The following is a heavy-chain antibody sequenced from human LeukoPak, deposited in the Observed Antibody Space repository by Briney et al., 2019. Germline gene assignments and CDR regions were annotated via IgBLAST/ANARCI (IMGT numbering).Heavy chain of an antibody. J-gene: IGHJ5*02. CDR3: ARVKGFGDSYGSGSYQPINWFDP. CDR2: IYYSGST. V-gene: IGHV4-39*01. D-gene: IGHD3-10*01. Sequence: PSETLSLTCTVSGGSISSSSYYWGWIRQPPGKGLEWIGSIYYSGSTYYNPSLKSRVTISVDTSKNQFSLKLSSVTAADTAVYYCARVKGFGDSYGSGSYQPINWFDPWGQGTLVTVSS. CDR1: GGSISSSSYY.